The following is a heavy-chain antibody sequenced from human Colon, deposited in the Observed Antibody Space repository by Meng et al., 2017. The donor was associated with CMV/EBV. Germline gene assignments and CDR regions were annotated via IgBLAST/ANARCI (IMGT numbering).Heavy chain of an antibody. CDR2: VYYSGSA. CDR3: ARGSYCSSTSCYHYFDY. CDR1: GESMRSHY. V-gene: IGHV4-59*11. D-gene: IGHD2-2*01. Sequence: SETLSLTCTVSGESMRSHYWSWIRQPPGKGLEWMGHVYYSGSATYSPSLRSRVSISLDMSKNQFSLKLSSVTAADTAVYYCARGSYCSSTSCYHYFDYWGQGTLVTVSS. J-gene: IGHJ4*02.